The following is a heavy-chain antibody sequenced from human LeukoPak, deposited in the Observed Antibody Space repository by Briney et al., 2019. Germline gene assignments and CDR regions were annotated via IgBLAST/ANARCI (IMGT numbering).Heavy chain of an antibody. CDR3: AREGGSGYYQVLDY. CDR2: IWHDGNNK. CDR1: GFTFSSYG. V-gene: IGHV3-33*08. Sequence: HPGGSLRLSCAASGFTFSSYGMHWVRQAPGKGLEWVAIIWHDGNNKYYADSVKGRFTISKDNSKNSLHLQMNSLRAEDTAVYYCAREGGSGYYQVLDYWGQGTLVTVSS. D-gene: IGHD3-3*01. J-gene: IGHJ4*02.